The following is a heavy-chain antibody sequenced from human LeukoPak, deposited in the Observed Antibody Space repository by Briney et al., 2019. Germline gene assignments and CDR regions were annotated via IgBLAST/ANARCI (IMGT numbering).Heavy chain of an antibody. Sequence: ASVKVSCKASAYTFTCYYMHWVRQAPGQGLEWMGIINPSGGSTSYAQKFQGRVTMTRDTSTSTVYMELSSLRSEDTAVYYCARDDYDSSGYYYGGFWGQGTLVTVSS. CDR3: ARDDYDSSGYYYGGF. CDR1: AYTFTCYY. V-gene: IGHV1-46*01. D-gene: IGHD3-22*01. J-gene: IGHJ4*02. CDR2: INPSGGST.